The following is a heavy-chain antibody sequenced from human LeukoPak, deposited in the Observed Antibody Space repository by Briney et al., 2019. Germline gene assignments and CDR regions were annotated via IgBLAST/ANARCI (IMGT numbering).Heavy chain of an antibody. Sequence: GGSLRLSCAASGFTFSGSAMHWVRQASGKGLEWVGRIRSKANSYATAYAASVKGRFTISRDDSKNTAYLQMNSLKTEDTAVYYYTRLDVTGAFDIWGQGTMVTVSS. V-gene: IGHV3-73*01. CDR3: TRLDVTGAFDI. D-gene: IGHD2-21*02. CDR1: GFTFSGSA. J-gene: IGHJ3*02. CDR2: IRSKANSYAT.